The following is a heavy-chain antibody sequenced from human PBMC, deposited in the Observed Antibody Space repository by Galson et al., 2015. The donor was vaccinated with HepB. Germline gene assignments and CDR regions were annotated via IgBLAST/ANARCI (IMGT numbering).Heavy chain of an antibody. V-gene: IGHV1-69*10. Sequence: SVKVSCKASGGTFSSYAISWVRQAPGQGLEWMGGIIPILGIANYAQKFQGRVTITADKSTSTAYMELSSLRSEDTAVYYCASLYGGYDYTWGTHMDVWGKGTTVTVSS. CDR2: IIPILGIA. J-gene: IGHJ6*03. CDR3: ASLYGGYDYTWGTHMDV. CDR1: GGTFSSYA. D-gene: IGHD3-16*01.